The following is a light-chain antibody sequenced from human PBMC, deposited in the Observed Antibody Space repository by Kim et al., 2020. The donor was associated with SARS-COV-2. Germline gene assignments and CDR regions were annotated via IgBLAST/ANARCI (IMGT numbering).Light chain of an antibody. CDR1: SSEVGGYNY. CDR3: CSYAGSYTFEV. Sequence: QSGTISCTGTSSEVGGYNYVAWYQQHPGKAPKLMIYDVSKRPSGVPDRFSGSKSGNTASLTISGLQAEDEADYYCCSYAGSYTFEVFGTGTKVTVL. CDR2: DVS. J-gene: IGLJ1*01. V-gene: IGLV2-11*01.